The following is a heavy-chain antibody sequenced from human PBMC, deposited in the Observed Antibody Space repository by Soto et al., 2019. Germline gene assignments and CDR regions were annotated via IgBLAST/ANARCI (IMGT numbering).Heavy chain of an antibody. CDR1: DDSINSDKFY. J-gene: IGHJ4*02. CDR3: ARLEGLATISYYFDF. CDR2: IYYRGNA. D-gene: IGHD3-9*01. V-gene: IGHV4-39*01. Sequence: HLQLQESGPGLVKPSETLSLMCSVSDDSINSDKFYWGWIRQPPGKGLGWIGSIYYRGNAYYNPSLQTRVTISLDKPKSQFSLKLNSVTAADSAVYFCARLEGLATISYYFDFWGPGALVTVSS.